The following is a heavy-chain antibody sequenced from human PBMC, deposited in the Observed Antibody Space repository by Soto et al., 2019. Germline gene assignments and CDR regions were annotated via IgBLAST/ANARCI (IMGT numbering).Heavy chain of an antibody. CDR3: SGAMTAGYFDI. Sequence: EVQLVESGGGLVQPGKSLRLSCAASGFTCDDYAMHWVRQAPRKGLEWVSGISWNSDSTDYADSVRGRFTISRDNAKNLLYLRMNSLRLEDRALYYCSGAMTAGYFDIWGRGTLVSGSS. CDR2: ISWNSDST. CDR1: GFTCDDYA. J-gene: IGHJ2*01. V-gene: IGHV3-9*01. D-gene: IGHD6-25*01.